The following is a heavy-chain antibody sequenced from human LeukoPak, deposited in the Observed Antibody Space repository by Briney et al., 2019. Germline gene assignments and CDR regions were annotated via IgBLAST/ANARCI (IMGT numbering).Heavy chain of an antibody. CDR1: GFTFSSYG. CDR2: ISYDGSNK. V-gene: IGHV3-30*03. J-gene: IGHJ4*02. CDR3: ARISGYSYGAFDY. D-gene: IGHD5-18*01. Sequence: GGSLRLSCAASGFTFSSYGMHWVRQAPGKGLEWVAVISYDGSNKYYADSVKGRFTISRDNSKNTLYLQMNSLRAEDTAVYYCARISGYSYGAFDYWGQGTLVTVSS.